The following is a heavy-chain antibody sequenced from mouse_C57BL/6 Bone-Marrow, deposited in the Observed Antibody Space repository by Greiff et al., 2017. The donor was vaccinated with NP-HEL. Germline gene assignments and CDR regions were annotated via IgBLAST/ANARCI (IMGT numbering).Heavy chain of an antibody. CDR1: GYTFTSYG. V-gene: IGHV1-81*01. Sequence: QVQLQQSGAELARPGASVKLSCKASGYTFTSYGISWVKQRTGQGLEWIGEIYPRSGNTYYNEKFKGKATLTADKSSSTAYMELRSLTSEDSAVYFCARSWSLAMDYWGQGTSGTVSA. CDR3: ARSWSLAMDY. J-gene: IGHJ4*01. CDR2: IYPRSGNT. D-gene: IGHD1-1*02.